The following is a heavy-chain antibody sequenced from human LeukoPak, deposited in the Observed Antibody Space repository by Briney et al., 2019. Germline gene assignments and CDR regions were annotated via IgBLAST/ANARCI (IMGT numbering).Heavy chain of an antibody. CDR1: GYSISNGDY. CDR2: IYHTGST. CDR3: ARDYGGRFDY. V-gene: IGHV4-38-2*02. Sequence: SETLSLTCGVAGYSISNGDYWGWIRQPPGKGLEWIGSIYHTGSTHHNPPLESRVTTSVDTSKNHFSLKLSSVTAADTAVYYCARDYGGRFDYWGQGILVTVSS. D-gene: IGHD4-23*01. J-gene: IGHJ4*02.